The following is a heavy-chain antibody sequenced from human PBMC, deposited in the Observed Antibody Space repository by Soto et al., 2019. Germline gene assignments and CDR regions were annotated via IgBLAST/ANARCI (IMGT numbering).Heavy chain of an antibody. CDR3: ARAWVVVTAPDY. V-gene: IGHV1-3*05. D-gene: IGHD2-21*02. CDR1: GYTFTSYA. CDR2: INAGNGNT. Sequence: QVQLVQSGAEEKKPGASVKVSCKASGYTFTSYAMHWVRQAPGQRLEWMGRINAGNGNTKYSQKFQGRVTITSDTSARTAYMELSSLRYEDTAVYYCARAWVVVTAPDYWGPGTLVTVSS. J-gene: IGHJ4*02.